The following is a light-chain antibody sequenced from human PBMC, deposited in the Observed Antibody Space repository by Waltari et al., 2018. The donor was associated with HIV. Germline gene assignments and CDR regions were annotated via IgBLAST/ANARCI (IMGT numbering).Light chain of an antibody. J-gene: IGKJ2*01. CDR2: LGS. CDR1: LTLLHSNEYSD. Sequence: IVLTVSRLSLSVHRGAAASCSCRSNLTLLHSNEYSDLDWYQQKPGQSPQLLIYLGSSRDSGVSDRFSGSGSGTDFSLEISRVVSDDVGLYYCMQGLQTHPMYTFGQGTRLEI. V-gene: IGKV2-28*01. CDR3: MQGLQTHPMYT.